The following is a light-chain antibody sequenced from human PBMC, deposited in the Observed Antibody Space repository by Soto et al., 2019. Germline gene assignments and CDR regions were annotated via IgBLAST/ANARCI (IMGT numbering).Light chain of an antibody. CDR2: DVS. CDR3: SSYTSSSTLYVV. V-gene: IGLV2-14*01. CDR1: NSDIGGYNY. J-gene: IGLJ2*01. Sequence: QSALTQPASVSGSPGQSITISCTGTNSDIGGYNYVSWYQQHPGKAPKLMIYDVSNRPSGVSNRFSGSKYGNTASLTISGLQAEDEADYYCSSYTSSSTLYVVFGGGTKLTVL.